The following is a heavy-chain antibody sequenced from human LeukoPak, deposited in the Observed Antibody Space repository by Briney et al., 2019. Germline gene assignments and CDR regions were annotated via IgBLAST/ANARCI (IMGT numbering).Heavy chain of an antibody. CDR2: IIPIFGTA. V-gene: IGHV1-69*13. CDR3: ARGRDIVATVSYFDY. CDR1: GCTFTSYA. D-gene: IGHD5-12*01. Sequence: ASVKVSCKASGCTFTSYAISWVRQAPGQGLEWMGWIIPIFGTANYAQKFQGRGTITADESTSTAYMELSRLRSEDTAVYYCARGRDIVATVSYFDYWGQGTLVTVSS. J-gene: IGHJ4*02.